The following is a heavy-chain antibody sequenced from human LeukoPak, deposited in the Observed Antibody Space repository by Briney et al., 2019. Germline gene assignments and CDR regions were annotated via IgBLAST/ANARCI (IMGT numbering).Heavy chain of an antibody. D-gene: IGHD4-11*01. Sequence: PSETLSLTCAVYGGSFSGYYWSWIRQPPGKGLEWIGEINHSGSTNYNPSLKSRVTISVDTSKNQFSLKLNSVTVADTAVYYCARHPHSSYGLIYWGQGTLVTVSS. V-gene: IGHV4-34*01. J-gene: IGHJ4*02. CDR1: GGSFSGYY. CDR3: ARHPHSSYGLIY. CDR2: INHSGST.